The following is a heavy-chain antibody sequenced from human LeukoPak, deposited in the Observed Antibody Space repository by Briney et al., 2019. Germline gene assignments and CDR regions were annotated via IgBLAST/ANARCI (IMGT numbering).Heavy chain of an antibody. V-gene: IGHV5-51*01. Sequence: GESLKISCKGSGYSFTSYWIGRVRQMPGKGLEWMGIIYPGDSDTRYSPSFQGQVTISADKSISTAYLQWSSLKASDTAMYYCASSIVGAGDAFDIWGQGTMVTVSS. D-gene: IGHD1-26*01. CDR2: IYPGDSDT. CDR1: GYSFTSYW. CDR3: ASSIVGAGDAFDI. J-gene: IGHJ3*02.